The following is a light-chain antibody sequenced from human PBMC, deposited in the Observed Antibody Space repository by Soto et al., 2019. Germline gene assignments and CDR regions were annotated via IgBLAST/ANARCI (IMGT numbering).Light chain of an antibody. CDR2: EGS. CDR3: CSYAGSSTHVV. CDR1: SSDVGSYKL. V-gene: IGLV2-23*01. Sequence: QSALTQPASVSGSPGQSITISCTGTSSDVGSYKLDSWYQQHPGKAPKLMIYEGSKRPSGVSNRFSGSKSGNTASLTISGLQAEDEADYYCCSYAGSSTHVVFGGGTQLTVL. J-gene: IGLJ2*01.